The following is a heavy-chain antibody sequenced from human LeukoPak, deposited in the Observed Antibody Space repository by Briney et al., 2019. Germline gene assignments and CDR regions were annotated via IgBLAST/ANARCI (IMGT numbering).Heavy chain of an antibody. J-gene: IGHJ4*02. CDR2: IKQDGSEK. Sequence: GGSLRLSCVVSGFTLTNYWMTWVRQAPGKGLEWVANIKQDGSEKYYVDSVKGRFTISRDNAKNSLYLQLNSLRAEDTAVYYCARDHELPLFDYWGQGTLVTVSS. D-gene: IGHD2-15*01. V-gene: IGHV3-7*04. CDR3: ARDHELPLFDY. CDR1: GFTLTNYW.